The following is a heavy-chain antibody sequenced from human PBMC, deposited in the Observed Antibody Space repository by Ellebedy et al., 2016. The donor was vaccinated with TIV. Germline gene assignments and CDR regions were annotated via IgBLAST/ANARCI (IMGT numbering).Heavy chain of an antibody. CDR2: ISSSSSYI. Sequence: GESLKISCAASGFTFSSYSMNWVRQAPGKGLEWVSSISSSSSYIYYADSVKGRFTISRDNAKNTLYLQMYSLRADDTAVYYCARDFMRITGTNTDAFDIWGQGTMVTVSS. V-gene: IGHV3-21*01. CDR3: ARDFMRITGTNTDAFDI. J-gene: IGHJ3*02. CDR1: GFTFSSYS. D-gene: IGHD1-20*01.